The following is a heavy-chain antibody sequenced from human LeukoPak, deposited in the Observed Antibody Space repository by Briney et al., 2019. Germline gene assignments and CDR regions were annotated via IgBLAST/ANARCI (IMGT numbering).Heavy chain of an antibody. J-gene: IGHJ4*02. CDR1: GFTFDDYA. CDR3: AKGKDTMVRGVTYYFDY. D-gene: IGHD3-10*01. CDR2: ISWNSSSI. Sequence: PGGSLRLSCAASGFTFDDYAMHWVRQAPGKGLEWVSGISWNSSSIGYADSVKGRFTISRDNAKNSLYLQMNSLRAEDTALYYCAKGKDTMVRGVTYYFDYWGQGTLVTVSS. V-gene: IGHV3-9*01.